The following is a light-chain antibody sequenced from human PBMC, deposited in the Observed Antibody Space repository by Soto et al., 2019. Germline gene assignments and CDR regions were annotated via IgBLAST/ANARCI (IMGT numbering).Light chain of an antibody. CDR3: QQYNKWPRT. V-gene: IGKV3-15*01. J-gene: IGKJ1*01. CDR1: QSVSSS. Sequence: EIVMTQSPATLSLSPGDRATLSCRASQSVSSSVTWYQQRPGQAPRLLIYGASTRATGVPATFSGSGSGTDFTLTISSLQSEDFAVYYCQQYNKWPRTFGQGNKLEIK. CDR2: GAS.